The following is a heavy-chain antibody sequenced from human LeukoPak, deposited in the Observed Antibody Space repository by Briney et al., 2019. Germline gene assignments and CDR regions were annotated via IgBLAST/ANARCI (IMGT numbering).Heavy chain of an antibody. CDR1: GFTFSSYA. Sequence: GGSLRLSCAASGFTFSSYAMSWVRQAPGKGLEWVSAISGSGGSTYYADSVKGRFTISRDNSKNTLYLQMNSLRAEDTAVYYCAKFGDYSCAGGWFDPWGQGTLVTVSS. J-gene: IGHJ5*02. V-gene: IGHV3-23*01. D-gene: IGHD4-11*01. CDR3: AKFGDYSCAGGWFDP. CDR2: ISGSGGST.